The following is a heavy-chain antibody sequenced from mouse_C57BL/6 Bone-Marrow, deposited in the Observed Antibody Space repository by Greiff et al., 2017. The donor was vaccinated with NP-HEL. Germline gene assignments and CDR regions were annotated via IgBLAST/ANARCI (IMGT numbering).Heavy chain of an antibody. CDR2: INPNNGGT. V-gene: IGHV1-26*01. CDR3: ARSDYYGSGAY. D-gene: IGHD1-1*01. CDR1: GYTFTDYY. J-gene: IGHJ3*01. Sequence: LVKPGASVKISCKASGYTFTDYYMNWVKQSHGKSLEWIGDINPNNGGTSYNQKFKGKATLTVDKSSSTAYMELRSLTSEDSAVYYCARSDYYGSGAYWGQGTLVTVSA.